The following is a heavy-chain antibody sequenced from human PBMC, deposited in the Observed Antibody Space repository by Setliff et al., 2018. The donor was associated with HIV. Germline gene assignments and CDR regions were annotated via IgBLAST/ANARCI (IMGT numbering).Heavy chain of an antibody. CDR2: IYYNGRN. CDR3: VRERRRSPLSYGLDV. V-gene: IGHV4-31*03. Sequence: SETLSLTCTVSGGSISSGGYYWNWIRQYSVKELEWIGHIYYNGRNLFKPALGTRLNMSVDTSENQCSLHLNSVTAAETAVYYCVRERRRSPLSYGLDVWGQGTTVTVSS. J-gene: IGHJ6*02. CDR1: GGSISSGGYY.